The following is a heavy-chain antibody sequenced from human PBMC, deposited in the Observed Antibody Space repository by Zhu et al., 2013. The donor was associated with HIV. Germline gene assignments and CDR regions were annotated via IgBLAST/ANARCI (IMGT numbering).Heavy chain of an antibody. D-gene: IGHD6-6*01. Sequence: EVQLVESGGGLVQPGGSLRLSCAASGFTFSNYEMNWVRQAPGKGLEWVSYISIGGSTKYYADSVKGRFTISRDNAENSLYLQMSSLRAEDTAVYYCASRGLGITARLVDSAIDYWGLGTLVTVSS. CDR2: ISIGGSTK. CDR1: GFTFSNYE. V-gene: IGHV3-48*03. CDR3: ASRGLGITARLVDSAIDY. J-gene: IGHJ4*02.